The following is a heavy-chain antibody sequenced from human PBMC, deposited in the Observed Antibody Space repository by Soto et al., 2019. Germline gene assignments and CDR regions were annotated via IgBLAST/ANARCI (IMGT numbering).Heavy chain of an antibody. D-gene: IGHD2-8*01. V-gene: IGHV1-46*01. CDR3: ARHEWVNHYYYGMDV. CDR2: INPSGGSP. CDR1: GYTFTSYY. Sequence: ASVKVSCKASGYTFTSYYMHWVRQAPGQGLEWMGIINPSGGSPSYAQKFQGRVTMTRDTSTSTVYMELSCLRSEDTAVYYCARHEWVNHYYYGMDVWGQGTMVTVSS. J-gene: IGHJ6*02.